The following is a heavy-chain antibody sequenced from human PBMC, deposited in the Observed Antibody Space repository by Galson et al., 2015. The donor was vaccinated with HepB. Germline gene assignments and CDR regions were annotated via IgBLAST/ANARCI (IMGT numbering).Heavy chain of an antibody. CDR1: GFTFSDYY. CDR3: ARRTRGIYFDY. D-gene: IGHD3-10*01. V-gene: IGHV3-11*06. J-gene: IGHJ4*02. Sequence: SLRLSCAASGFTFSDYYMSWIRQAPGKGLEWVSYMSGDSDYTNYADSVKGRFTISRDNAKSSLYLQMNSLRVEDTAVYYCARRTRGIYFDYWGQGTLVTVSS. CDR2: MSGDSDYT.